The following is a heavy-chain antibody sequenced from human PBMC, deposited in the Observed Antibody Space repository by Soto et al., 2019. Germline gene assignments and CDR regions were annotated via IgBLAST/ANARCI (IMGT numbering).Heavy chain of an antibody. CDR2: IIPILGIA. CDR1: EGTSTGYT. D-gene: IGHD6-13*01. V-gene: IGHV1-69*02. CDR3: ARGSAAGTDY. Sequence: QVQLVQSGAEVKKPGSSVKFSSKASEGTSTGYTFSWLGRAPGQGLGWMGRIIPILGIANYAQKFQGRVTITADKSTSTAYMELSSLRSEDTAVYYCARGSAAGTDYWGQGTLVTVSS. J-gene: IGHJ4*02.